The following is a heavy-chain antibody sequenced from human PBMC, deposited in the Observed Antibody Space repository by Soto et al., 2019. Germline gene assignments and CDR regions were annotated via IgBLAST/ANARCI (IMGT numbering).Heavy chain of an antibody. Sequence: SVKVSCKASGGTFSSYTISWVRQAPGQGLEWMGRIIPILGIANYAQKFQGRVTITADKSTSTAYMELSSLRSEDTAVYYCERKASHDAFDICGQGTMVTVSS. V-gene: IGHV1-69*02. CDR1: GGTFSSYT. J-gene: IGHJ3*02. CDR2: IIPILGIA. CDR3: ERKASHDAFDI.